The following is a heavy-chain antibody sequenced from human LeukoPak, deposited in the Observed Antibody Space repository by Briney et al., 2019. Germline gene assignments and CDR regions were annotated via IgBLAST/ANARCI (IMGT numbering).Heavy chain of an antibody. D-gene: IGHD3-16*01. CDR3: ARDQSSPYVS. CDR2: ISPSSSSI. J-gene: IGHJ4*02. CDR1: GFTFSSYS. V-gene: IGHV3-21*01. Sequence: GASLRLSCAASGFTFSSYSMNWVRQAPGKWLEWVSSISPSSSSIYYADSVKGRFTISRDNAKNSLYLQMNSLRAEDTAVYYCARDQSSPYVSWGQGALVTVSS.